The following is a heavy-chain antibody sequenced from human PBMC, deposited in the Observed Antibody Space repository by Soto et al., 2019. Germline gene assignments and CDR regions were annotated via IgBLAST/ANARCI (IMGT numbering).Heavy chain of an antibody. J-gene: IGHJ3*02. V-gene: IGHV1-69*06. CDR1: GYTFTGYH. CDR2: IIPNYEAA. Sequence: QVQLVQSGAEVKKPGASVKVSCKASGYTFTGYHMHWVRQAPGQGLEWMGGIIPNYEAANYAQKFRGRLTITADKATNTAYMELNSLRPEDTATYYCARYWNAGTLYGAFDIWGQGTTVIVS. CDR3: ARYWNAGTLYGAFDI. D-gene: IGHD4-17*01.